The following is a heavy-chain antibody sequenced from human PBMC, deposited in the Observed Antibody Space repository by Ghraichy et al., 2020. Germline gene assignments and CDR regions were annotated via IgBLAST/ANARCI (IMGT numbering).Heavy chain of an antibody. CDR1: GFTFNTCA. CDR2: ISGSGETP. V-gene: IGHV3-23*01. CDR3: AKGDGSGSYFFDF. J-gene: IGHJ4*02. Sequence: GGSLRLSCAASGFTFNTCARAWVRQAPGKGLEWVSAISGSGETPYYADSVKGRFSISRDNSQNTLYLQMNSLRPDDTAEYYCAKGDGSGSYFFDFWGQGTLVTVAS. D-gene: IGHD3-10*01.